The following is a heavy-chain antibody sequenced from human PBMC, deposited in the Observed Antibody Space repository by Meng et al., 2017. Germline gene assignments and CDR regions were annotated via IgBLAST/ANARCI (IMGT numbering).Heavy chain of an antibody. Sequence: GESLKISCKGSGYSFTSYWIGWVRQMPGKGLEWMGIIYPGDSDTRYSPSFQGQVTISADKSISTAYLQWSSLKASDTAIYYCASPYHYYDSSGHDAFDIWGQGTMVTVSS. CDR3: ASPYHYYDSSGHDAFDI. V-gene: IGHV5-51*01. D-gene: IGHD3-22*01. J-gene: IGHJ3*02. CDR2: IYPGDSDT. CDR1: GYSFTSYW.